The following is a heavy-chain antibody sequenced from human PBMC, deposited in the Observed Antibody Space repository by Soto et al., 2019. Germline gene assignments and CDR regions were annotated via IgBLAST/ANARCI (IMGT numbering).Heavy chain of an antibody. J-gene: IGHJ6*02. Sequence: GGSLRLSCAASGFTFSSYAMDWVRQAPGKGLEWVAVISYDGSNKYYADSVRGRFTISRDNSKNTLYLQMNSLRAEDTAVYYCARGKYCSGGSCYDYYYGMDVWGQGTTVTVSS. D-gene: IGHD2-15*01. CDR3: ARGKYCSGGSCYDYYYGMDV. CDR2: ISYDGSNK. CDR1: GFTFSSYA. V-gene: IGHV3-30-3*01.